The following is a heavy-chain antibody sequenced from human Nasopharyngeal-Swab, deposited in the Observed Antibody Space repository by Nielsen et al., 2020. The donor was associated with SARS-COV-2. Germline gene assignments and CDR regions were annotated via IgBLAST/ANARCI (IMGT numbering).Heavy chain of an antibody. Sequence: GESLKISCAASGFTFSSYGMHWVRQAPGKGLEWVAVIWYDGSNKYCADSVKGRFTISRDNSKNTLYLQMNSLRAEDTAVYYCARGRSSSWEDYFDYWGQGTLVTVSS. V-gene: IGHV3-33*01. D-gene: IGHD6-13*01. CDR1: GFTFSSYG. J-gene: IGHJ4*02. CDR2: IWYDGSNK. CDR3: ARGRSSSWEDYFDY.